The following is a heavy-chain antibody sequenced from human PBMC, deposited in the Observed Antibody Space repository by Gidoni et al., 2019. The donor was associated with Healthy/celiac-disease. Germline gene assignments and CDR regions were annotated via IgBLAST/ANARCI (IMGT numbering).Heavy chain of an antibody. CDR3: AKEFRDGYNLVGFDY. D-gene: IGHD5-12*01. J-gene: IGHJ4*02. CDR1: GFTFSSYG. V-gene: IGHV3-30*18. Sequence: QVQLVESGVGVVQPGRSLRLSCAASGFTFSSYGMPWVRQAPGKGLEWVAVISYDGSNKYYADSVKGRFTISRDNSKNTLYLQMNSLRAEDTAVYYCAKEFRDGYNLVGFDYWGQGTLVTVSS. CDR2: ISYDGSNK.